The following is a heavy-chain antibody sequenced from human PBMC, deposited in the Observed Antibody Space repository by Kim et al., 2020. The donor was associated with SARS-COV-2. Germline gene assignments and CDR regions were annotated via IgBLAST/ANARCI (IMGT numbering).Heavy chain of an antibody. CDR3: ASKQWPGAYYFDY. J-gene: IGHJ4*02. V-gene: IGHV4-39*07. Sequence: YNPSLKSRVTISVDTSKNQFSLKLSSVTAADTAVYYCASKQWPGAYYFDYWGQGTLVTVSS. D-gene: IGHD6-19*01.